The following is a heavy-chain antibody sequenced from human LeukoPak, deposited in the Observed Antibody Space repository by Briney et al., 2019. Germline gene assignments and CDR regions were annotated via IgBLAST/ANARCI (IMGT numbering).Heavy chain of an antibody. CDR3: AKDRGYSSSFFEI. J-gene: IGHJ4*02. CDR2: ISSSSSYI. D-gene: IGHD6-13*01. Sequence: PGGSLRLSCAASGFTFSSYSMNWVRQAPGKGLEWVSSISSSSSYIYYADSVKGRFTISRDNAKNSLYLQMNSLRVEDMALYYCAKDRGYSSSFFEIWGQGTLVTVSS. V-gene: IGHV3-21*04. CDR1: GFTFSSYS.